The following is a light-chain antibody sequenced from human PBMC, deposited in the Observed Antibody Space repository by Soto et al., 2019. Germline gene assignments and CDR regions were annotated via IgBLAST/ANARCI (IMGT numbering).Light chain of an antibody. J-gene: IGKJ5*01. Sequence: EIVLTQSPGTLSLSPGDRATLSCRASQTVSNNYLAWCQQKPGQAPRVIMYGASRRATGIPDRFSGGGSGTDFTLTISRLEPEDFAAYFCQQYAGPPTTFGQGTRLEIK. V-gene: IGKV3-20*01. CDR2: GAS. CDR3: QQYAGPPTT. CDR1: QTVSNNY.